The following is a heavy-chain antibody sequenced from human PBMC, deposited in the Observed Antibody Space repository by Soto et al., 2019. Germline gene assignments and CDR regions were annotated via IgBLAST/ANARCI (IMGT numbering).Heavy chain of an antibody. CDR2: FDPEDGET. J-gene: IGHJ3*02. CDR1: GYPLTELS. D-gene: IGHD1-26*01. V-gene: IGHV1-24*01. Sequence: XSVKVSCKVSGYPLTELSMHWVRQAPGKGLEWMGGFDPEDGETIYAQKFQGRVTMTEDTSTDTAYMELSSLRSEDTAVYYCGTSGSYAYDAFDIWGQGTMVTVSS. CDR3: GTSGSYAYDAFDI.